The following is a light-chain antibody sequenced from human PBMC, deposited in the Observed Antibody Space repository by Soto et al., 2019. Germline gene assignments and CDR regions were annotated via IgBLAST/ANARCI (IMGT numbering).Light chain of an antibody. CDR1: QSLLHSNGYNY. Sequence: DIVMTQSPLSLPVTPGEPASISCRSSQSLLHSNGYNYLDWYLQKPGQSPQLLIYLGSNRSSGVPDRFSGSGSATDFTLKISRVEAEDVGIYYCMQPLRTPRTFGQGTKVEIK. CDR2: LGS. V-gene: IGKV2-28*01. J-gene: IGKJ1*01. CDR3: MQPLRTPRT.